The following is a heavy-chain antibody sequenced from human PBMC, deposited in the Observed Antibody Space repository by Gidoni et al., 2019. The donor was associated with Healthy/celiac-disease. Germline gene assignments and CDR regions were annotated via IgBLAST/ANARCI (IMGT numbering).Heavy chain of an antibody. J-gene: IGHJ3*01. V-gene: IGHV3-23*01. CDR2: ISGSGGST. CDR1: GFPFSRYA. Sequence: EVQLLESGGGLVQPGGSLRLPCAASGFPFSRYAMSWVRQAPGKGLEWVSAISGSGGSTYYADSVKGRFTISRDNSKNTLYLQMNSLRAEDTAVYYCAKDRGITAAANDGWGQGTMVTVSS. CDR3: AKDRGITAAANDG. D-gene: IGHD6-13*01.